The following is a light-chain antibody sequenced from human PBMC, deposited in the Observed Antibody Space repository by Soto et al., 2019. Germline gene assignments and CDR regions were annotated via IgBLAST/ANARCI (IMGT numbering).Light chain of an antibody. V-gene: IGLV2-11*01. Sequence: QSVLTQPRSVSGSPGQSVTISCTGTSSDVGGYNYVSWYQQHPGKAPKGMIYDVSERPSGVPDRFSGSKSGNTASLTISGLQAEDEADYYCCSKAGSSEVFGGGTKVTVL. CDR3: CSKAGSSEV. CDR1: SSDVGGYNY. CDR2: DVS. J-gene: IGLJ2*01.